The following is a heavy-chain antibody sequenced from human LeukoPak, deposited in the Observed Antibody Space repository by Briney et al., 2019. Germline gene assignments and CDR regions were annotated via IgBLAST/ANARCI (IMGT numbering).Heavy chain of an antibody. D-gene: IGHD1-26*01. V-gene: IGHV4-4*07. CDR1: GGSISSYY. CDR2: IYTSGST. J-gene: IGHJ4*02. Sequence: SETLSLTCTVSGGSISSYYWSWIRQPAGKGLEWMGRIYTSGSTNYNPSLKSRVTMSVDTSKNQFSLKLSSVTAADTAVYYCARGPTYTRSSYYSGSYYEGYLFDYWGQGTLVTVSS. CDR3: ARGPTYTRSSYYSGSYYEGYLFDY.